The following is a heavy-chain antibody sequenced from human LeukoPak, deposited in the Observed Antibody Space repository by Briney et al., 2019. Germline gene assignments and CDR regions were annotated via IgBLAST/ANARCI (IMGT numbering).Heavy chain of an antibody. D-gene: IGHD2-2*01. CDR1: GGSISSGGYY. CDR3: ASLVVLPEGYFDY. CDR2: IYHSGST. V-gene: IGHV4-30-2*01. Sequence: SETLSLTCTVSGGSISSGGYYWSWIRQPPGKGLEWIGYIYHSGSTYYNPSLKSRVTISVDRSKNQFSLKLSSVTAADTAVYYCASLVVLPEGYFDYWGQGTLVTVSS. J-gene: IGHJ4*02.